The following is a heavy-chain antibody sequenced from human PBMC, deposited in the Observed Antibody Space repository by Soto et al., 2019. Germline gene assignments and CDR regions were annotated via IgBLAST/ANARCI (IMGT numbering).Heavy chain of an antibody. Sequence: EVQLVESGGGLVQPGGTLRVSCAASGFTDNSNYMTWVRQAPGKGLEWVSAIYSGGRTYYADSVKGRFTISRDYSKDMLYLQMSSLRVEDTAMYYWARSTGWYCFNYWGQGTLVTVSS. J-gene: IGHJ4*02. CDR2: IYSGGRT. CDR1: GFTDNSNY. CDR3: ARSTGWYCFNY. V-gene: IGHV3-66*01. D-gene: IGHD6-19*01.